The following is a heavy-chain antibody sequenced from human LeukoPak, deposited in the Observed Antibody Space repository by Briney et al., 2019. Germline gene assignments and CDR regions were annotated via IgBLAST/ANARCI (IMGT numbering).Heavy chain of an antibody. D-gene: IGHD3-16*01. CDR1: GFTFDDYA. V-gene: IGHV3-9*01. J-gene: IGHJ4*02. CDR3: ARDLYYVY. CDR2: ISWNSGSI. Sequence: GGSLRLSCAASGFTFDDYAMHWVRQAPGKGLEWVSGISWNSGSIGYADSVKGRFTISRDNAKNSLYLQMNSLRAEDTAVYYCARDLYYVYWGQGTLVTVSS.